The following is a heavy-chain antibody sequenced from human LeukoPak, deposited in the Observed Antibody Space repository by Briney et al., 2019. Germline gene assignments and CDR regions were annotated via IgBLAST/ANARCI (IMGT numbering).Heavy chain of an antibody. Sequence: SQTLSLTCAISGDSVSSNSAAWNWIRQSPSRGLEWLGRTYYRSKWYNDYAVSVKSRITINPDTSKNQFSLQLNSVTPEDTAVYYCARDQESGCYYYYYYGMDAWDQGTTVTVSS. D-gene: IGHD2-8*01. CDR1: GDSVSSNSAA. CDR3: ARDQESGCYYYYYYGMDA. CDR2: TYYRSKWYN. J-gene: IGHJ6*02. V-gene: IGHV6-1*01.